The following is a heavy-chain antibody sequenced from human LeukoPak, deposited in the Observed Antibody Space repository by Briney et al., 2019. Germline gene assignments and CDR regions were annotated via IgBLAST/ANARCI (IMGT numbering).Heavy chain of an antibody. CDR2: INPNSGGT. D-gene: IGHD3-22*01. CDR1: GHTFTGYY. Sequence: ASVKVSCKASGHTFTGYYMHWVRQAPGQGLEWMGWINPNSGGTNYAQKFQGRVTMTRDTSISTAYMELSRLRSDDTAVYYCARGGEHYYDSSFDWFDPWGQGTLVTVSS. V-gene: IGHV1-2*02. J-gene: IGHJ5*02. CDR3: ARGGEHYYDSSFDWFDP.